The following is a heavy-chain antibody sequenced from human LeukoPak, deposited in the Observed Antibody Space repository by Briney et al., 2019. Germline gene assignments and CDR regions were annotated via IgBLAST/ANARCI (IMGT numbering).Heavy chain of an antibody. Sequence: ASVKVSCKASGYTFTSYGISWVRQAPGQGLEGMGWISAYNGNTNYAQKLQGRVTMTTDTSTSTAYMDLRSLRSDDTAVYYCARDTDGGDYDDYWGQGTLVTVSS. CDR1: GYTFTSYG. CDR2: ISAYNGNT. D-gene: IGHD3-16*01. V-gene: IGHV1-18*04. J-gene: IGHJ4*02. CDR3: ARDTDGGDYDDY.